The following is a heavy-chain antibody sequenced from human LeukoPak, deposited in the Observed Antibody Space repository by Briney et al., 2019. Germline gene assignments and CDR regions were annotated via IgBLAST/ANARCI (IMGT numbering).Heavy chain of an antibody. CDR1: GGSISSGGYS. J-gene: IGHJ4*02. Sequence: SETLSLTCAISGGSISSGGYSWSWIRQPPGKGLEWIGYIYHSGSTYYDPFLKSRVTISVDRSKNQFSLKLSSVTAADTAVYYCASGGDYGDYFDYWGQGTLVTVSS. D-gene: IGHD4-17*01. CDR2: IYHSGST. V-gene: IGHV4-30-2*01. CDR3: ASGGDYGDYFDY.